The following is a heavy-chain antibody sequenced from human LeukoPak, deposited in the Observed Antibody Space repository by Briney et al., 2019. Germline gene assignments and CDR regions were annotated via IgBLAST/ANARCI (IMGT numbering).Heavy chain of an antibody. Sequence: PSETLSLTCAVYGGSFSGYYWSWVRQPPGKGREWIGEINHRGSTNYNPSLKSRVTISVDTSKNQFSLKLSSVTAADTAVYYCARFGLDIVVVPADTPAAYYYYYMDVWGKGTTVTVSS. CDR1: GGSFSGYY. D-gene: IGHD2-2*01. CDR2: INHRGST. V-gene: IGHV4-34*01. CDR3: ARFGLDIVVVPADTPAAYYYYYMDV. J-gene: IGHJ6*03.